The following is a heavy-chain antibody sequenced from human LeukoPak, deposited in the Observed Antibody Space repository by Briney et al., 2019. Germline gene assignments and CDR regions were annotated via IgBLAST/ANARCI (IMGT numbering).Heavy chain of an antibody. D-gene: IGHD2-21*01. CDR2: INPVDGTT. J-gene: IGHJ4*02. CDR1: GYNFRSHY. V-gene: IGHV1-46*04. CDR3: ARALSYSPDFDY. Sequence: GASVKVSCSASGYNFRSHYIHWGRQAPGQGLEWMGIINPVDGTTNYAQQLRGRVTVTRDTSTSTVFMELSSLRSEDTAVYYCARALSYSPDFDYWGQGALVTVSS.